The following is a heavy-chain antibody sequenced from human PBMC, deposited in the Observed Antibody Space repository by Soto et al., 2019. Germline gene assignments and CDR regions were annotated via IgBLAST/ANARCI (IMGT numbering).Heavy chain of an antibody. CDR2: IYYSGST. CDR3: ARRYGYCFDY. J-gene: IGHJ4*02. V-gene: IGHV4-59*08. CDR1: GGSISSYY. Sequence: QVQLQESGPGLVKPSETLSLTCTVSGGSISSYYWSWIRQPPGKGLEWIGYIYYSGSTNYNPSLKSRVNLSVDTSTRQCSLTLSSVTAAATAVYYCARRYGYCFDYWGQGTLVTVSS. D-gene: IGHD1-1*01.